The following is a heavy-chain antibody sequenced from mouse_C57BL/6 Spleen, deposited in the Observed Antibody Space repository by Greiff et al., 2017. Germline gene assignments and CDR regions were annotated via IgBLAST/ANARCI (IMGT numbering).Heavy chain of an antibody. J-gene: IGHJ1*03. CDR3: ARRASMVTGPYWYFDV. Sequence: QVTLKESGPGILQSSQTLSLTCSFSGFSLSTSGMGVSWIRQPSGKGLEWLAHIYWDDDKRYNPSLKSRLTISKDTSRNQVFLKITSVDTADTATYYCARRASMVTGPYWYFDVWGTGTTVTVSS. D-gene: IGHD2-2*01. CDR1: GFSLSTSGMG. CDR2: IYWDDDK. V-gene: IGHV8-12*01.